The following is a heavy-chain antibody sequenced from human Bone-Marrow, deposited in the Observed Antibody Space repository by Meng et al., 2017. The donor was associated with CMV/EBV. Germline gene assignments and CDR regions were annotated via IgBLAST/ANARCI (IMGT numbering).Heavy chain of an antibody. D-gene: IGHD5-24*01. V-gene: IGHV3-21*01. Sequence: GGSLRLSCAASGFTFSSYSMNWVRQAPGKGLEWVSSISSSSSYIYYADSVKGRFTISRDNAKNSLYLQMNSLRAEDTAVYYCARRSRDGYNYDYFDYWGQGPRVTGSS. CDR3: ARRSRDGYNYDYFDY. J-gene: IGHJ4*02. CDR2: ISSSSSYI. CDR1: GFTFSSYS.